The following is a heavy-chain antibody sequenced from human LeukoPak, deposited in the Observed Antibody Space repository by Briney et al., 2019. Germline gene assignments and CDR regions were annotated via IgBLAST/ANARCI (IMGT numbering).Heavy chain of an antibody. J-gene: IGHJ4*02. D-gene: IGHD3-10*01. CDR2: IKQDGSEK. CDR3: ARDYMVRGAVFDY. CDR1: GFTFSSYW. Sequence: GGSLRLSCAAPGFTFSSYWMSWVRQAPGKGLEWVANIKQDGSEKYYVDSVKGRFTISRDNAKNSRYLQMNSLRAEDTAVFYCARDYMVRGAVFDYWGQGTLVTVSS. V-gene: IGHV3-7*01.